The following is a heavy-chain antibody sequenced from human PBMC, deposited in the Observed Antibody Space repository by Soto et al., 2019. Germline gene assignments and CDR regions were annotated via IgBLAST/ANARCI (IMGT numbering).Heavy chain of an antibody. V-gene: IGHV3-33*01. CDR2: IWYDGSNK. J-gene: IGHJ4*02. D-gene: IGHD6-13*01. CDR3: ARADIAADIDY. CDR1: GFTFSSYG. Sequence: QVQLVESGGGVVQPGRSLRLSCAASGFTFSSYGMHWVRQAPGKGLEWVAVIWYDGSNKYYADSVKGRFTISRDNSKNTLYLQMNSLRAEDTAVYYCARADIAADIDYWGQGTLVTVSS.